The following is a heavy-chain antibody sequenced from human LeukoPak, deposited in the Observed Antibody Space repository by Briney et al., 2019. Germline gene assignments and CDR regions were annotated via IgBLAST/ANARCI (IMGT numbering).Heavy chain of an antibody. Sequence: SGPTLVKPTQTLTLTCTFSGFSLSTSGVGVGWIRQPLGKALEWLALIYWDDDKRYIPSLKSRRTNTKDTSKSQVVLTMTNMDPVDTATYYCAHNYVDTAIYYYYYMDVWGKGTTVTVSS. CDR3: AHNYVDTAIYYYYYMDV. V-gene: IGHV2-5*02. J-gene: IGHJ6*03. D-gene: IGHD5-18*01. CDR2: IYWDDDK. CDR1: GFSLSTSGVG.